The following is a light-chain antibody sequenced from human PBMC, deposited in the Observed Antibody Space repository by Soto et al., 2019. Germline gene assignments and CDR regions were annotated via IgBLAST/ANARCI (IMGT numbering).Light chain of an antibody. CDR3: QQYTSYPWT. V-gene: IGKV1-5*03. J-gene: IGKJ1*01. CDR1: QRSSSW. Sequence: IQLTQSPASLSASVGDRVTLSCRASQRSSSWLAWYQQKPGKAPKLLIYKASTLERGGPSNFSGSGAGTEFTLTINSLQPEDFATYYCQQYTSYPWTFGQGTKVDIK. CDR2: KAS.